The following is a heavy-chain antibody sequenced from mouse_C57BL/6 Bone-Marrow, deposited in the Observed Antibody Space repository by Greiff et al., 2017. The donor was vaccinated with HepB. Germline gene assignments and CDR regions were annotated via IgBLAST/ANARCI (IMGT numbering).Heavy chain of an antibody. D-gene: IGHD2-12*01. CDR3: ARRGYYKDWYFDY. J-gene: IGHJ2*01. CDR1: GYTFTSYG. Sequence: VKVVESGAELARPGASVKLSCKASGYTFTSYGISWVKQRTGQGLEWIGEIYPRSGNTYYNEKFKGKATLTADKSSSTAYMELRSLTSEDSAVYFCARRGYYKDWYFDYWGQGTTLTVSS. V-gene: IGHV1-81*01. CDR2: IYPRSGNT.